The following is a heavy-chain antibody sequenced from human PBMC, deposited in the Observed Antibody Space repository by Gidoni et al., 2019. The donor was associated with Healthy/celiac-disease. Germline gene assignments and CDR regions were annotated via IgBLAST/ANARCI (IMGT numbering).Heavy chain of an antibody. CDR1: GGSISSSSYY. CDR2: IYYSGST. V-gene: IGHV4-39*07. J-gene: IGHJ5*02. CDR3: ARENQWFGELSGVNWFDP. Sequence: QLQLQESGPGLVKPSETLSLTCTVSGGSISSSSYYWGWLRQPPGKGLEWIGSIYYSGSTYYNPSLKSRVTISVDTSKNQFSLKLSSVTAADTAVYYCARENQWFGELSGVNWFDPWGQGTLVTVSS. D-gene: IGHD3-10*01.